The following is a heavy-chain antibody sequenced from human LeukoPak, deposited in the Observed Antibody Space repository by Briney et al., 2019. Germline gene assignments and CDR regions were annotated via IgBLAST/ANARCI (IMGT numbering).Heavy chain of an antibody. Sequence: SETLSLTCTVSGGSTSSDYWSWIRQSPGKGLEWVGYVYNSGDTGKNPSLKSRVTISLDTSKNQFSLKLSSVTAADTAVYYCAREADYYDSSGSYSNYFDYWGQGTLVTVSS. CDR2: VYNSGDT. V-gene: IGHV4-59*01. J-gene: IGHJ4*02. D-gene: IGHD3-22*01. CDR1: GGSTSSDY. CDR3: AREADYYDSSGSYSNYFDY.